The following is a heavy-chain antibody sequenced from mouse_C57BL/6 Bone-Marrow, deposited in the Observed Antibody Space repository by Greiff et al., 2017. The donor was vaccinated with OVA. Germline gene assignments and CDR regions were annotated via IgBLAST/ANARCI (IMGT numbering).Heavy chain of an antibody. J-gene: IGHJ4*01. D-gene: IGHD1-1*01. CDR1: GYTFTDYN. CDR2: INPNNGGT. V-gene: IGHV1-22*01. Sequence: EVQLQQSGPELVKPGASVKMSCKASGYTFTDYNMHWVKQSHGKSLEWIGYINPNNGGTSYNQKFKGKATLTVNKSSSTAYMELRSLTSEDSAVYDCARWSYITTVVAPMDYWGQGTSVTVSS. CDR3: ARWSYITTVVAPMDY.